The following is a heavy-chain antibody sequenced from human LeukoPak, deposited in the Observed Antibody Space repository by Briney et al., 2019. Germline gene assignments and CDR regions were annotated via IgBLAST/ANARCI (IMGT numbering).Heavy chain of an antibody. V-gene: IGHV1-46*01. CDR1: GNTLTNYY. CDR3: ARESRDSSGYYGTDV. Sequence: ASAKVSCKASGNTLTNYYMYWVRQAPGQGLEWMGIINPSGGSTTYAQKFQGRVTMTRDTSTSTVYIDLSSLRSEDTAVYYCARESRDSSGYYGTDVWGQGTTVTVSS. J-gene: IGHJ6*02. CDR2: INPSGGST. D-gene: IGHD3-22*01.